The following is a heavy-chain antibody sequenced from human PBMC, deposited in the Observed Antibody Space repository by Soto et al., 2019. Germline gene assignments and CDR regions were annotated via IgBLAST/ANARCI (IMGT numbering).Heavy chain of an antibody. V-gene: IGHV3-23*01. CDR2: ISGSGDFT. D-gene: IGHD3-3*01. J-gene: IGHJ3*02. CDR1: GFTLSSYA. CDR3: ARGPTIFGVGVDAFDI. Sequence: EVQLLESGGGLVQPGGSLRLSCAASGFTLSSYALSWVRQAPGKGLNWVSGISGSGDFTFDADSVKGRFTISRDNSVNTLYLQMNSLRVEDTALYYCARGPTIFGVGVDAFDIWGQGTMVTVSS.